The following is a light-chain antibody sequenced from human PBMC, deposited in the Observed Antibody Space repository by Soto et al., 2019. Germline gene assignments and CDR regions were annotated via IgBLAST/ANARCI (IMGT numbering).Light chain of an antibody. Sequence: DVVMTQSPLSLPVIPGEPASISCRSSQTLLHSNGHNYLDWYLQKPGQSPQLLIYLGSNRASGVPDRFSGSGSGTAFTLKISRVEAEDVGIYYCLQTLQTPPWTFGQGTKVEIK. CDR2: LGS. J-gene: IGKJ1*01. V-gene: IGKV2-28*01. CDR1: QTLLHSNGHNY. CDR3: LQTLQTPPWT.